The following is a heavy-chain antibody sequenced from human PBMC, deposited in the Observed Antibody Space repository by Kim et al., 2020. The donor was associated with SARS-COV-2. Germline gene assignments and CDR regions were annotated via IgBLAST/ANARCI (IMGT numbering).Heavy chain of an antibody. J-gene: IGHJ6*02. V-gene: IGHV3-23*01. D-gene: IGHD6-6*01. Sequence: KGRFTISRENSKTTLYLQMNSLGAEDTAVYYCAKNTRSRQYMDYYYGMDVWGQGTTVTVSS. CDR3: AKNTRSRQYMDYYYGMDV.